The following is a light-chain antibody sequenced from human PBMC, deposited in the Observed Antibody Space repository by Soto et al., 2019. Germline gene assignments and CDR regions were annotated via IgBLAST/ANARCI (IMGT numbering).Light chain of an antibody. Sequence: QSALTQPASVSGSPGQSITISCTGTSSGVGGYNYVSWYQQHPGKAPKLMIYEVSNRPSGVSNRFSGSKSGNTASLTISGLQAEDEADYYCSSYTSSSTLLFGTGTKVTVL. V-gene: IGLV2-14*01. CDR1: SSGVGGYNY. J-gene: IGLJ1*01. CDR3: SSYTSSSTLL. CDR2: EVS.